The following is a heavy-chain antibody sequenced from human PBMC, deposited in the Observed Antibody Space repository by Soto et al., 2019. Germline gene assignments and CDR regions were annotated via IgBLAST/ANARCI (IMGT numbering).Heavy chain of an antibody. D-gene: IGHD5-12*01. J-gene: IGHJ4*02. V-gene: IGHV4-30-2*01. Sequence: SETLSLTCAVSGGSISGGGYSWSWIRQPPGKGLEWIGYIYHSGSTYYNPSLKSRVTISVDRSKNQFSLKLSSVTAADTAVYYCASLYSGYGFGYWGQGTLVTVSS. CDR2: IYHSGST. CDR3: ASLYSGYGFGY. CDR1: GGSISGGGYS.